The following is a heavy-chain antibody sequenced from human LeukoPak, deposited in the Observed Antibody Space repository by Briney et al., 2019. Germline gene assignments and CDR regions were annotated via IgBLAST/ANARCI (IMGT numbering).Heavy chain of an antibody. CDR1: GYTLTELS. CDR2: FDPEDGET. D-gene: IGHD6-19*01. J-gene: IGHJ5*02. CDR3: APSWGSSGWYSWFDP. Sequence: ASVKVSCKVSGYTLTELSMHWVRQAPGEGLEWMGGFDPEDGETIYAQKFQGRVTMTEDTSTETAYMEVSSLRSEDTAVYYCAPSWGSSGWYSWFDPWGQGTLVTVSS. V-gene: IGHV1-24*01.